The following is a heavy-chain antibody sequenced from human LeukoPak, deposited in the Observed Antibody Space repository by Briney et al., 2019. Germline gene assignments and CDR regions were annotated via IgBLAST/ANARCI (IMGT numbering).Heavy chain of an antibody. CDR3: ARDRDAFDI. CDR2: MNPISGNT. D-gene: IGHD1-14*01. V-gene: IGHV1-8*01. CDR1: GNTFGSSD. Sequence: GASVKVSCKASGNTFGSSDINWVRQAPGQGLEWMGWMNPISGNTGYVQKFQGRVTMTRDTSISTAYMELSRLRSDDTAVYYCARDRDAFDIWGQGTMVTVSS. J-gene: IGHJ3*02.